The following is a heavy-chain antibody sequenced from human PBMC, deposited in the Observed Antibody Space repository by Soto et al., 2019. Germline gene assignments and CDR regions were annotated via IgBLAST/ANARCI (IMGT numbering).Heavy chain of an antibody. J-gene: IGHJ4*02. CDR3: ARDLGQQLFDY. CDR1: GYRFSDYG. Sequence: GASVKVSCKTSGYRFSDYGISWVRQAPGQGLEWLGWISPYSDDTKYAHIVQGRVYMSIDRSTRTAYMDLRGLRSDDTAVYYCARDLGQQLFDYWGQGTLVTVSS. V-gene: IGHV1-18*01. CDR2: ISPYSDDT. D-gene: IGHD6-13*01.